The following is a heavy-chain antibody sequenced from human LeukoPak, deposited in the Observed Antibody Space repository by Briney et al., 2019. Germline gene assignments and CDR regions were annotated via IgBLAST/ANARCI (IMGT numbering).Heavy chain of an antibody. V-gene: IGHV4-4*02. Sequence: SETLSLTCAVSGGSISSSNWWSRVRQPPGKGLEWIGEIYHSGSTNYNPSLKSRVTISVDTSKNQFSLKLSSVTAADTAVYYCAKSNGYGLVDIWGQGTMVTVSS. D-gene: IGHD3-10*01. CDR1: GGSISSSNW. CDR3: AKSNGYGLVDI. CDR2: IYHSGST. J-gene: IGHJ3*02.